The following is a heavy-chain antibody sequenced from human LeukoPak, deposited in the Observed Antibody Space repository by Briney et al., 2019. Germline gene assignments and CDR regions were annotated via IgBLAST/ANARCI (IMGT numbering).Heavy chain of an antibody. J-gene: IGHJ4*02. CDR2: LYSDGNT. D-gene: IGHD1-14*01. CDR3: ARGVEPLAANTLAY. Sequence: GGSLRLSCAASGFTLITNDMTWVRQAPGKGLEWVSVLYSDGNTKYADSVQGRFTISRDNSKNTLYLEMNSLSPDDTAVYYCARGVEPLAANTLAYWGQGTLVTVSS. CDR1: GFTLITND. V-gene: IGHV3-53*01.